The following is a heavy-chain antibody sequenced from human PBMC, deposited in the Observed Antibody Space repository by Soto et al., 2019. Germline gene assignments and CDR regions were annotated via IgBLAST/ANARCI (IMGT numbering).Heavy chain of an antibody. V-gene: IGHV3-7*03. J-gene: IGHJ6*02. Sequence: GGSLRLSCAASGFTFSSYWMSWVRQAPGKGLEWVANIKQDGSEKYYVDSVKGRFTISRDNAKNSLYLQMNSLRAEDTAVYYCARDCGGDCYLYYYYYGMDVWGQGTTVTVSS. CDR3: ARDCGGDCYLYYYYYGMDV. D-gene: IGHD2-21*02. CDR2: IKQDGSEK. CDR1: GFTFSSYW.